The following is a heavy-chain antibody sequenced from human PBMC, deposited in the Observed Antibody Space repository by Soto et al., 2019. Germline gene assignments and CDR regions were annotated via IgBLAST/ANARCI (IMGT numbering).Heavy chain of an antibody. Sequence: SETLSLTCTVSGGSISSYYWSWIRQPPGKGLEWIGYIYYSGSTNYNPSLKSRVTISVDTSKNQFSLKLSSVTAADSAVYYCEREPHSSGWSRIFDPWGQGTLVTVSS. D-gene: IGHD6-19*01. CDR3: EREPHSSGWSRIFDP. CDR2: IYYSGST. V-gene: IGHV4-59*01. J-gene: IGHJ5*02. CDR1: GGSISSYY.